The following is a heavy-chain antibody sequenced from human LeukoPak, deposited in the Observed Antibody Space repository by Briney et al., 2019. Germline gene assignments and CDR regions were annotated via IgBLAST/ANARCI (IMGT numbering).Heavy chain of an antibody. J-gene: IGHJ6*02. CDR1: GYTFTGYY. CDR2: ISAYNGNT. V-gene: IGHV1-18*04. Sequence: GASVKVSCKASGYTFTGYYLHWVRQATGQGLEWMGWISAYNGNTNYAQKLQGRVTMTTDTSTSTAYMELRSLRSDDTAVYYCARCGWIQLWSPDGYYYYGMDVWGQGTTVTVSS. CDR3: ARCGWIQLWSPDGYYYYGMDV. D-gene: IGHD5-18*01.